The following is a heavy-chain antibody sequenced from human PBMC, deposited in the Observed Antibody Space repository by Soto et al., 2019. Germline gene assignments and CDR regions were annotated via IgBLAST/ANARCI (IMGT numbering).Heavy chain of an antibody. V-gene: IGHV3-66*01. D-gene: IGHD4-17*01. CDR2: IYSGGSK. CDR3: ARERLTVTGGGDFNY. Sequence: EVQLEESGGGLVQSGGSRRLSCAASGFTVSSYYMSWVGQAPGKGLEWVSVIYSGGSKYYTDSVKGRFTISTDNPKDRQYLQRNSQRDEEPAVYYFARERLTVTGGGDFNYWGQRTLVTASS. CDR1: GFTVSSYY. J-gene: IGHJ4*02.